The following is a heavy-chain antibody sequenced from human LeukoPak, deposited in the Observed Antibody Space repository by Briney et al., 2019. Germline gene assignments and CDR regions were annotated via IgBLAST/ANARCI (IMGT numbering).Heavy chain of an antibody. CDR3: ATAGYYDSSGYSFDY. Sequence: PGGSLRLSCAASGFTVSSNYMSWVRQAPGKGLEWVSVLYRGSSTSYADSVKGRFTISRDNSKNTLYLQMNSLGAEDTAVYYCATAGYYDSSGYSFDYWGQGTLVTVSS. D-gene: IGHD3-22*01. J-gene: IGHJ4*02. CDR2: LYRGSST. CDR1: GFTVSSNY. V-gene: IGHV3-53*01.